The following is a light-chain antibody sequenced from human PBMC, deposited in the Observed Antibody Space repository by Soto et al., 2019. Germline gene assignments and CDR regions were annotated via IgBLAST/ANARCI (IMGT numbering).Light chain of an antibody. CDR3: HQCASSPLT. CDR2: HTS. CDR1: QSVGNNF. Sequence: EIVLTQSPGTLSLSPGERAALSCRASQSVGNNFLGWYQQKPGQSPRLLIYHTSNRATGIPDRFSGTASGTDFTLILSRLEPEDFAVYYCHQCASSPLTFGGGPKVEIK. J-gene: IGKJ4*01. V-gene: IGKV3-20*01.